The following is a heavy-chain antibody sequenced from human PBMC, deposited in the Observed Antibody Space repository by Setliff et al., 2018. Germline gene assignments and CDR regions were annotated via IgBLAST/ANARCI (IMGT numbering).Heavy chain of an antibody. V-gene: IGHV3-23*01. J-gene: IGHJ4*02. CDR1: GFSFSKFA. D-gene: IGHD1-26*01. CDR3: AKWERGTTSDYFDY. CDR2: IRGSGTST. Sequence: PGGSLRLSCAASGFSFSKFAMSWVRQRPGKGLEWVSGIRGSGTSTNFADSVKGRFTISRDNFKNTLYLQMNSLRVEDTAVYYCAKWERGTTSDYFDYWGQGALVTVSS.